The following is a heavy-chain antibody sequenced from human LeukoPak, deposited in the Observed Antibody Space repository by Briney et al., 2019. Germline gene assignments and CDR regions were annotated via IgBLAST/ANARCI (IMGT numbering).Heavy chain of an antibody. D-gene: IGHD6-19*01. CDR3: PARGIAVAGTVFDY. CDR2: IYTSGST. V-gene: IGHV4-61*02. J-gene: IGHJ4*02. CDR1: GGSISSGSYY. Sequence: SETLSLTCTVSGGSISSGSYYWSWIRQPAGKGLEWIGRIYTSGSTNYNPSLKSRVTISVDTSKNQSSLKLSSVTAADTAVCYCPARGIAVAGTVFDYWGQGTLVTVSS.